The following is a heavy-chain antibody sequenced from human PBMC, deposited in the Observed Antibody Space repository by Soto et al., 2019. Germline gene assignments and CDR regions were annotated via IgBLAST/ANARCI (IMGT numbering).Heavy chain of an antibody. CDR1: GGSISSYY. D-gene: IGHD6-6*01. Sequence: SETLSLTCTVSGGSISSYYWSWIRQPPGKGLERIGYIYYSGSTNYNPSLKSRVTISVDTSKNQFSLKLSSVTAADTAVYYCARDQSIAARPFGFDYWGQGTLVTVSS. V-gene: IGHV4-59*01. CDR2: IYYSGST. CDR3: ARDQSIAARPFGFDY. J-gene: IGHJ4*02.